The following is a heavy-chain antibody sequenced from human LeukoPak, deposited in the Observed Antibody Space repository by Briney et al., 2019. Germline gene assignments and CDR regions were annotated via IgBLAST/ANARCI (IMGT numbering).Heavy chain of an antibody. Sequence: HGESLKISCKGSGYSFTSYWIGWVRQMPGKGLEWMGIIYPGDSDTRYSPSFQGQVTISADKSISTAYLQWSSLKASDTAMYYCARGFVPAAIHSYWYFDLWGRGTLVTVSS. CDR3: ARGFVPAAIHSYWYFDL. CDR1: GYSFTSYW. J-gene: IGHJ2*01. V-gene: IGHV5-51*01. D-gene: IGHD2-2*01. CDR2: IYPGDSDT.